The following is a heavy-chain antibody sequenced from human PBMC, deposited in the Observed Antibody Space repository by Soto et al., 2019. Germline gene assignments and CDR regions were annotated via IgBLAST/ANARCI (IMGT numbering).Heavy chain of an antibody. V-gene: IGHV3-23*01. CDR3: AKGYCSSTSCYYFDY. J-gene: IGHJ4*02. D-gene: IGHD2-2*01. CDR1: GFTFSSYV. Sequence: HPGGSLRLSCAASGFTFSSYVMSWVRQAPGKGLEWVSAISGSGGSTYYADAVKGRFTISRDNSKNTLYLQMNSLRAEDTAVYYCAKGYCSSTSCYYFDYWGQGTLVTVSS. CDR2: ISGSGGST.